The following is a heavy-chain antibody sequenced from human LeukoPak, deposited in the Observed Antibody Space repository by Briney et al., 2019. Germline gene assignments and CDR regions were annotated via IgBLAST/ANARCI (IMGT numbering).Heavy chain of an antibody. D-gene: IGHD2-2*01. V-gene: IGHV3-15*04. CDR2: VESKTDGGTT. Sequence: GGSLRLSCAASGFTFSRYWMSWVRQAPEKGLEWVGRVESKTDGGTTDYAAPVKGRFTISRDDSKNTLYLQMNSLKTEDTAVYYCTTDCDSTSCYAADAAQWGQGTLVTVST. J-gene: IGHJ4*02. CDR1: GFTFSRYW. CDR3: TTDCDSTSCYAADAAQ.